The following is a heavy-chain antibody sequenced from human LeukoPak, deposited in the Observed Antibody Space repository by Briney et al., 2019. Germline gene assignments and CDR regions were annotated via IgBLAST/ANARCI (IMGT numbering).Heavy chain of an antibody. CDR1: GSTFSSYW. CDR2: IKQDGSEK. J-gene: IGHJ3*02. CDR3: AREDIVVVPAATLNDAFDI. V-gene: IGHV3-7*01. Sequence: GGSLRLSCAASGSTFSSYWMSWVRQAPGKGLEWVANIKQDGSEKYYVDSVKGRFTISRDNAKNSLYLQMNSLRAEDTAVYYCAREDIVVVPAATLNDAFDIWGQGTMVTVSS. D-gene: IGHD2-2*01.